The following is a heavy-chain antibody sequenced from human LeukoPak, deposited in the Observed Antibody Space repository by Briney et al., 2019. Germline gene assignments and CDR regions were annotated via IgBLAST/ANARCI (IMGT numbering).Heavy chain of an antibody. Sequence: GESLRLSCAVSGCTFSSYAMHWVRKAPGKGQERVAVISYDGSKKYYADSVKCRFTISRDNSKNTLYLQMNSLRAEDTAVYSCARDYETVAGTRYFDYWGQGTLVTVSS. D-gene: IGHD6-19*01. J-gene: IGHJ4*02. V-gene: IGHV3-30-3*01. CDR3: ARDYETVAGTRYFDY. CDR2: ISYDGSKK. CDR1: GCTFSSYA.